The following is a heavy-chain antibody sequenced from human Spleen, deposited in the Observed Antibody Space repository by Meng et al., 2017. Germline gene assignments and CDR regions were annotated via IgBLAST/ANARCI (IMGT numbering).Heavy chain of an antibody. Sequence: GQLVEMGGGLIQPGESLSLSCAASGFIVSSDYMHWLRQAPGKGLEWVSVLYSGGGTYYADSVKGRFTISRDNSKNTVYLQMNSLRAEDTAIYYCARHDWFDPWGQGTLVTVSS. J-gene: IGHJ5*02. CDR1: GFIVSSDY. CDR3: ARHDWFDP. V-gene: IGHV3-53*02. CDR2: LYSGGGT.